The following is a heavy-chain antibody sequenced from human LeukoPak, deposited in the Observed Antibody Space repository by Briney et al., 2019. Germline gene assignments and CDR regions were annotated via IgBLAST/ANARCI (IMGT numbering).Heavy chain of an antibody. D-gene: IGHD3-10*01. Sequence: ASVKVPCKASGGTFSSYAISWVRQAPGQGLEWMGRIIPILGIANYAQKFQGRVTITADKSTSTAYMELSSLRSEDTAVYYCAREKGRVWFGELSAFDIWGQGTMVTVSS. V-gene: IGHV1-69*04. CDR3: AREKGRVWFGELSAFDI. CDR1: GGTFSSYA. J-gene: IGHJ3*02. CDR2: IIPILGIA.